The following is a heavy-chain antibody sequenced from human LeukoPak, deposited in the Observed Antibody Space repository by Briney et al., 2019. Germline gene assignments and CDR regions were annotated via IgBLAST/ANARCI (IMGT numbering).Heavy chain of an antibody. D-gene: IGHD1-26*01. CDR1: GFTFSSYS. CDR2: ISSSSSYI. V-gene: IGHV3-21*01. Sequence: PGGSLRLSCAASGFTFSSYSMNWVRQAPGKGLEWVSSISSSSSYIYYADSVKGRFTICRDNAKNSLYLQMNSLRAEDTAVYYCARGRGLVGASFDYWGQGTLVTVSS. CDR3: ARGRGLVGASFDY. J-gene: IGHJ4*02.